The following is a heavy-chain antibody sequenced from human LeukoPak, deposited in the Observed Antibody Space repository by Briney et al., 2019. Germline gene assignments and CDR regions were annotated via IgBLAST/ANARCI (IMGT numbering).Heavy chain of an antibody. V-gene: IGHV3-30-3*01. CDR2: VSFDGTSK. CDR1: GFTFSTYA. CDR3: ARGGAWLQLDAFDL. J-gene: IGHJ3*01. D-gene: IGHD1-1*01. Sequence: PGGSLRLSCAASGFTFSTYAMHWVRQTPGKGLEWVAVVSFDGTSKYYADSVKGRLTISRDNSKNTLYLQMNNVRTEDTAVYSCARGGAWLQLDAFDLWGQGTVVTVSS.